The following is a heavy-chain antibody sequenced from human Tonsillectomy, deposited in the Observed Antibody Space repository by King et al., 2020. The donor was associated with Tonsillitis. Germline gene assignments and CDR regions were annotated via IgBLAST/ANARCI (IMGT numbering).Heavy chain of an antibody. D-gene: IGHD2-8*01. J-gene: IGHJ3*02. Sequence: VQLVESGGGLIQPGGSLRXSCAASXFTVSSNYMSXVRQAPGKGLEWVSVIYTSGNTYYADSVKGRFTTSRDNSKNTLTLLMNSLRAEDTAVYYFSRITXAFAXXIWXXGTXVTV. CDR2: IYTSGNT. V-gene: IGHV3-53*01. CDR3: SRITXAFAXXI. CDR1: XFTVSSNY.